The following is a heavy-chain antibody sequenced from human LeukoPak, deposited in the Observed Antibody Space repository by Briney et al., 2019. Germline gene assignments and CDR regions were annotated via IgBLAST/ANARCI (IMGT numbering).Heavy chain of an antibody. CDR3: ATGIRLIVVDAFDI. D-gene: IGHD2-21*01. V-gene: IGHV1-24*01. CDR1: GYTLTELS. J-gene: IGHJ3*02. Sequence: ASVKVSCKVSGYTLTELSMHWVRQAPGKGLEWMGGFDPEDGETIYAQKFQGRVTMTEDTSTDTAYMELSSLRSEDTALYYCATGIRLIVVDAFDIWGQGTMVTVSS. CDR2: FDPEDGET.